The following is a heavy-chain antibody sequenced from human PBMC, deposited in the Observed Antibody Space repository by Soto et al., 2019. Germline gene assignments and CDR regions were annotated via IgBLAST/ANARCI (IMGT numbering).Heavy chain of an antibody. CDR1: GGSVSSGSYY. CDR3: ASVTFICISTTSYRYDLCRDV. D-gene: IGHD2-2*02. J-gene: IGHJ1*01. Sequence: PSDTLSLTCTVSGGSVSSGSYYWTWIRHPPGKGLGWIGYIYYSGSTNYNPSLKSRVTISVDTSKNQFSLKLSSVTAADTAVYYCASVTFICISTTSYRYDLCRDVWVQVSMVTV. V-gene: IGHV4-61*01. CDR2: IYYSGST.